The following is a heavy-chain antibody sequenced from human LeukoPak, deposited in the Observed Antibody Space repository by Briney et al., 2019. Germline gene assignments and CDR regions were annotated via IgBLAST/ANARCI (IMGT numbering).Heavy chain of an antibody. V-gene: IGHV3-11*01. Sequence: GGSLRLSCAASGFTFSDYYMSWIRQAPGKGLEWASYISSSGSTIYYADSVKGRFTISRDNAKNSLYLQMNSLRAEDTAVYYCAGSYDYDSSGYYFGPTDYWGQGTLVTVSS. D-gene: IGHD3-22*01. CDR1: GFTFSDYY. CDR3: AGSYDYDSSGYYFGPTDY. J-gene: IGHJ4*02. CDR2: ISSSGSTI.